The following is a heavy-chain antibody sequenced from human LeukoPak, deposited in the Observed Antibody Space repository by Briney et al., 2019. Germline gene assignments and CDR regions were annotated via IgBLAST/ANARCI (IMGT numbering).Heavy chain of an antibody. V-gene: IGHV1-24*01. Sequence: ASVKVSCKVSGYTLTELSMHWVRQAPGKGLEWMGGFYPEDGETIYAQKFQGRVTMTEDTSTDTAYMEPSSLRSEDTAVYYCATGCSGGSCSYYYYYGMDVWGQGTTVTVSS. D-gene: IGHD2-15*01. CDR1: GYTLTELS. J-gene: IGHJ6*02. CDR3: ATGCSGGSCSYYYYYGMDV. CDR2: FYPEDGET.